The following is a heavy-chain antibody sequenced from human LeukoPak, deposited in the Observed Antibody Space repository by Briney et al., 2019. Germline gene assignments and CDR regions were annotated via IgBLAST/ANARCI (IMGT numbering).Heavy chain of an antibody. D-gene: IGHD3-22*01. CDR1: GFTFSSYW. V-gene: IGHV3-74*01. CDR2: INSDGSST. Sequence: GGSLRLSCAASGFTFSSYWMHWVRQAPGKGLVWVSRINSDGSSTSYADSVKGRFTISRDNAKNSLYLQMSSLRAEDTAIYYCARGGDSNGYYYGMDYFDYWGQGTLVTVSS. CDR3: ARGGDSNGYYYGMDYFDY. J-gene: IGHJ4*02.